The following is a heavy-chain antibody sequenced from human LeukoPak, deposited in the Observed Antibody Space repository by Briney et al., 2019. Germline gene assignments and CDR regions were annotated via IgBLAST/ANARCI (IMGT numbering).Heavy chain of an antibody. Sequence: ASVRVSSTVSGYTLTELSMHWVRQAPGKGLEWMGGFDPEDGETIYAQKFQGRVTMTEDTSTDTAYMELSSLRSEDTAVYYCAADGLRYPDPYYFDYWGQGTLVTVSS. CDR2: FDPEDGET. J-gene: IGHJ4*02. CDR1: GYTLTELS. CDR3: AADGLRYPDPYYFDY. D-gene: IGHD3-9*01. V-gene: IGHV1-24*01.